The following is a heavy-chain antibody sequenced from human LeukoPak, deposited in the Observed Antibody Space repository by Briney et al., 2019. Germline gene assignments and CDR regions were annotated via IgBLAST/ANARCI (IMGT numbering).Heavy chain of an antibody. D-gene: IGHD4-17*01. V-gene: IGHV4-30-2*01. J-gene: IGHJ4*02. Sequence: PSGTLSLTCAVSGGSISSGGYSWSWIRQPPGKGLEWIGYIYHSGSTYYNPSLKSRVTISVDRSKNQFSLKLSSVTAADTAVYYCARYGDYLSVDYWGQGTLVTVSS. CDR1: GGSISSGGYS. CDR2: IYHSGST. CDR3: ARYGDYLSVDY.